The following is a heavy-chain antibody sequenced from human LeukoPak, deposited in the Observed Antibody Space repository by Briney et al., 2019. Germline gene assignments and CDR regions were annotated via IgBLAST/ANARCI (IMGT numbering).Heavy chain of an antibody. CDR2: INLNSGGT. V-gene: IGHV1-2*02. CDR3: ARGMEPLNLYYMDV. J-gene: IGHJ6*03. Sequence: ASVKVSFKASGYTFTSYGISWVRQAPGQGLEWMAWINLNSGGTNCAQKFQGRVTVTRDTSISTAYMELSRLRSDDTAVYYCARGMEPLNLYYMDVWGKGTTVTVSS. D-gene: IGHD1-26*01. CDR1: GYTFTSYG.